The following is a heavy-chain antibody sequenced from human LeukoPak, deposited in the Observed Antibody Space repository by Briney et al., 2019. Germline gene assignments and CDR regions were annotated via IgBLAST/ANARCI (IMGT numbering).Heavy chain of an antibody. CDR2: INYSGNT. CDR1: GGSISSGSYY. D-gene: IGHD1-26*01. CDR3: ARDLSGSYFLGILDY. J-gene: IGHJ4*02. Sequence: PSETLSLTCTVSGGSISSGSYYWGWIRQPPGKGPEWIGSINYSGNTYYNPSLKSRVTISVDTSKTHFSLKLSSVTAADTAVYYCARDLSGSYFLGILDYWGQGTLVTVSS. V-gene: IGHV4-39*02.